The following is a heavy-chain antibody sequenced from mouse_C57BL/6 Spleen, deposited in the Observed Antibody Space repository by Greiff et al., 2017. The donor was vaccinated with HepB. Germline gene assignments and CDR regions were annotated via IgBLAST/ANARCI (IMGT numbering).Heavy chain of an antibody. CDR2: INPNNGGT. Sequence: VQLQQSGPELVKPGASVKMSCKASGYTFTDYNMHWVKQSHGKSLEWIGYINPNNGGTSYNQKFKGKATLTVNKSSSTAYMELRSLTSEDSAVYYCARIYYDYDGSFDYWGQGTTLTVSS. D-gene: IGHD2-4*01. V-gene: IGHV1-22*01. CDR3: ARIYYDYDGSFDY. CDR1: GYTFTDYN. J-gene: IGHJ2*01.